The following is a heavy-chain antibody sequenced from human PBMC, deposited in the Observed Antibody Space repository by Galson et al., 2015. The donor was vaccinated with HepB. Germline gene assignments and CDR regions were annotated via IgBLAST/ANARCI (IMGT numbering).Heavy chain of an antibody. CDR1: GFTFNNYG. D-gene: IGHD3-3*01. J-gene: IGHJ4*02. Sequence: SLRLSCAASGFTFNNYGIHWVRQAPGKGLEWVAVISYDGTSKYYADPVEGRFTISRDNSKNTLYLQMNSLRPEDTAIYYCAKGGYYDFWSADDSWGQGALVTVSS. V-gene: IGHV3-30*18. CDR3: AKGGYYDFWSADDS. CDR2: ISYDGTSK.